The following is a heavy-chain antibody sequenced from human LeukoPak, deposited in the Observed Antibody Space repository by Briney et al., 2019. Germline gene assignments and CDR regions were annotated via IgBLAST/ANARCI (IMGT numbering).Heavy chain of an antibody. CDR3: ARDVSGGASYDY. CDR1: GGSISSGGYY. V-gene: IGHV4-31*03. Sequence: SQTLSLTCSVSGGSISSGGYYWSWIRQHPGKGLEWIGYIYYSGSTYYNPSLKSRVSISVDTSKNQFSLKLSSVTAADTAVYYCARDVSGGASYDYWGQGTLVTVSS. CDR2: IYYSGST. J-gene: IGHJ4*02. D-gene: IGHD2-21*01.